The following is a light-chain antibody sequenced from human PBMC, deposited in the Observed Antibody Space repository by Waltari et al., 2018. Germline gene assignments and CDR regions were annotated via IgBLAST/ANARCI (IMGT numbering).Light chain of an antibody. CDR2: AAS. V-gene: IGKV1-39*01. Sequence: DIQMTQSPSSLSASVGDRVTITCRASQSISSFLNLDQQKPGKAPKLLIYAASSLQSGVPSRFSGSGSGTDFTLTISSLQPEDFATYYCQQSYSTPLTFGGGTKVEIK. CDR3: QQSYSTPLT. CDR1: QSISSF. J-gene: IGKJ4*01.